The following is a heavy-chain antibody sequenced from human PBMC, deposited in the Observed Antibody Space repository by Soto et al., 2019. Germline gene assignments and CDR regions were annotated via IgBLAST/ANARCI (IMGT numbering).Heavy chain of an antibody. J-gene: IGHJ4*02. CDR1: GYTFSTYT. CDR3: ARDRYYGSGRYNHFDF. Sequence: ASVKVSCKASGYTFSTYTMHWVRQAPGQRLEWMGCINAGNGNTEYSQKFQGRVTITRDTSASTAYMELSSLRSEDTAVYYCARDRYYGSGRYNHFDFWGQGTLVTVS. D-gene: IGHD3-10*01. V-gene: IGHV1-3*01. CDR2: INAGNGNT.